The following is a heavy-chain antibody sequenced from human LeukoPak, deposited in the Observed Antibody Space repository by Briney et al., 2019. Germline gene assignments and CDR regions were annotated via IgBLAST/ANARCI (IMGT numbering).Heavy chain of an antibody. V-gene: IGHV7-4-1*02. CDR2: INTNTGNP. CDR1: GYTFTSYA. D-gene: IGHD3-10*01. Sequence: ASVKVSCKASGYTFTSYAMNWVRQAPGQGLEWMGWINTNTGNPTYAQGFTGRFVFSLDTSVSTAYLQISSLKAEDTAVYYCALGRITMVRGLFDAFDIWGQGTMVTVSS. CDR3: ALGRITMVRGLFDAFDI. J-gene: IGHJ3*02.